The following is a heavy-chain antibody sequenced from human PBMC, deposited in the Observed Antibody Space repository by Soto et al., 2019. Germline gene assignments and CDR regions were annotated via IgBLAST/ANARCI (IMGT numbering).Heavy chain of an antibody. J-gene: IGHJ3*01. CDR3: VRGDKGGFDL. V-gene: IGHV3-74*01. CDR2: IHSDGGTT. D-gene: IGHD2-21*02. Sequence: GGSLSLSCAASGFTFKYYWMHWVRQAPGQGLVWVSHIHSDGGTTTYADSVKGRFTISRDNAKNTLYLQMNSLRAEDTAVYYCVRGDKGGFDLWGQGTTVTVSS. CDR1: GFTFKYYW.